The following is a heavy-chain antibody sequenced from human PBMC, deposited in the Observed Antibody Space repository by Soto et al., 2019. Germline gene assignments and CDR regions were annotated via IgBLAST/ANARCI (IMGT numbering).Heavy chain of an antibody. CDR2: IYYSGST. Sequence: PSETLSLTCTVSGGSISSSSYYWGWIRQPPGKGLEWIGSIYYSGSTYYNPSLKSRVTISVDTSKNQFSLKLSSVTAADTAVYYCATVWFREFQPWGQGTLVTVSS. J-gene: IGHJ1*01. CDR3: ATVWFREFQP. V-gene: IGHV4-39*01. D-gene: IGHD3-10*01. CDR1: GGSISSSSYY.